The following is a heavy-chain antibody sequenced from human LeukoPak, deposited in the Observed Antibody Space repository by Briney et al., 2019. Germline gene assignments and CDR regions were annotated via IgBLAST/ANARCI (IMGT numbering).Heavy chain of an antibody. CDR3: ARPYCSSTSCYIGIGY. J-gene: IGHJ4*02. D-gene: IGHD2-2*02. CDR2: ISSSSSYI. CDR1: GFTFSSYS. V-gene: IGHV3-21*01. Sequence: GGSLRLSCAASGFTFSSYSMNWVRQAPGKGLDWVSSISSSSSYIYYADSVKGRFTISRDNAKNSLYLQMNSLRAEDTAVYYCARPYCSSTSCYIGIGYWGQGTLVTVSS.